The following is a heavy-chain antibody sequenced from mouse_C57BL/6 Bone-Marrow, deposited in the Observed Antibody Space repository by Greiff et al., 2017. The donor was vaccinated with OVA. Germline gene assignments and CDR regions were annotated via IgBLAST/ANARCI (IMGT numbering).Heavy chain of an antibody. Sequence: EVQLQQSGPELVKPGASVKISCKASGYTFTDYYMNWVKQSHGKSLEWIGDINPNNGGTSYNQKFKGKATLTVDKSSSTAYMELLSLTSEDSAVYYCARYHGSSFFDYWGQGTTLTVSS. J-gene: IGHJ2*01. CDR3: ARYHGSSFFDY. V-gene: IGHV1-26*01. CDR2: INPNNGGT. CDR1: GYTFTDYY. D-gene: IGHD1-1*01.